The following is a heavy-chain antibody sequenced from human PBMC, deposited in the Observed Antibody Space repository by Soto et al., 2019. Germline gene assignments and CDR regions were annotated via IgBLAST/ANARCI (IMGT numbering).Heavy chain of an antibody. CDR2: IYYSGST. CDR3: AKHLGESYFDC. J-gene: IGHJ4*02. Sequence: SVTLSLTCTVSGDSISSSTYFWGWVRQPPGKGLEWIGSIYYSGSTYYNPSLKSRVTISVDTSKNHFSLKLSSVTAADTAVYYCAKHLGESYFDCWGQGTLVTVSS. V-gene: IGHV4-39*01. CDR1: GDSISSSTYF.